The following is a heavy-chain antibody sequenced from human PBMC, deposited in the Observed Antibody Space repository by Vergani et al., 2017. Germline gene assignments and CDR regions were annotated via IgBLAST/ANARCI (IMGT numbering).Heavy chain of an antibody. Sequence: QVQLVESGGGVVQPGRSLRLSCAASGFTFSSYAMHWVRQAPGKGLEWVAVISYDGSNKYYADSVKGRFTISRDNSKNTLYLQMNSLRAEDTAVYYCARDTRVIGDSRFDYGGQGTLVTVSS. CDR3: ARDTRVIGDSRFDY. D-gene: IGHD4-17*01. V-gene: IGHV3-30*04. CDR2: ISYDGSNK. CDR1: GFTFSSYA. J-gene: IGHJ4*02.